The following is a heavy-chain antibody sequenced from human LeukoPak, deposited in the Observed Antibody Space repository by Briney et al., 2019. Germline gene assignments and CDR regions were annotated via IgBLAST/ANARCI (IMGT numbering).Heavy chain of an antibody. Sequence: GGSLRLSCAASGFTFSTYSMNWVRQAPGKGLEWVSYISSSSTSTDYADSVKGRFTISRDDAKNSLYLQMNSLRDEDTAVYYCARRFDHWGQGTLVTVSS. CDR2: ISSSSTST. CDR1: GFTFSTYS. J-gene: IGHJ4*02. CDR3: ARRFDH. V-gene: IGHV3-48*02.